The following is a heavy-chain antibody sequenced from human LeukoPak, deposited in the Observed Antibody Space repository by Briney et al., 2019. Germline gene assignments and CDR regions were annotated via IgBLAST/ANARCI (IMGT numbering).Heavy chain of an antibody. CDR2: IGDAGT. CDR3: AKNLGPFDV. Sequence: PGGSLRLSCAASGFTFNDFAMTWVRQAPGKGLEWVSSIGDAGTYYADSVKGRFTISRDNSENMLYLQLNSLRAGDTAMYYCAKNLGPFDVRGQGTMVTVSS. J-gene: IGHJ3*01. CDR1: GFTFNDFA. V-gene: IGHV3-23*01. D-gene: IGHD3-16*01.